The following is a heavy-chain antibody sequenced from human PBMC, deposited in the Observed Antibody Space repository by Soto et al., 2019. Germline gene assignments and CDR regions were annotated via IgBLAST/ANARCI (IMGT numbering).Heavy chain of an antibody. J-gene: IGHJ4*02. CDR3: ARKLYVYYDSSGYWGADHLYFDY. Sequence: EVQLLESGGGLVQPGGSLRLSCAASGFTFSSYAMSWVRQAPGKGLEWVSAISGSGGSTYYADSVKGRFTISRDNSKNTLYLQMNSLRAEDTAVYYCARKLYVYYDSSGYWGADHLYFDYWGQGTLVTVSS. CDR1: GFTFSSYA. D-gene: IGHD3-22*01. V-gene: IGHV3-23*01. CDR2: ISGSGGST.